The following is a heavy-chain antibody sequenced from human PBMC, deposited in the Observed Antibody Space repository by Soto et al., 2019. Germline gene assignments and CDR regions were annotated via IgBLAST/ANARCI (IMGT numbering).Heavy chain of an antibody. V-gene: IGHV3-23*01. CDR3: AKDRNYPRDQFHY. D-gene: IGHD1-7*01. CDR2: ISANGQGI. CDR1: GFTFSTYA. Sequence: PGGSLRLSCAASGFTFSTYALSWVGQAPGKGLEWVSAISANGQGIYYADSVRGRFTISRDNSKNTIFLHMDSLRAEDTAVYYCAKDRNYPRDQFHYWGQGTLVTVSS. J-gene: IGHJ4*02.